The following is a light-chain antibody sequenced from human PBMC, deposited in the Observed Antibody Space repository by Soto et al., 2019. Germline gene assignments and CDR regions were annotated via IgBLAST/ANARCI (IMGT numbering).Light chain of an antibody. J-gene: IGLJ2*01. CDR1: SSDVGGYNY. V-gene: IGLV2-14*01. Sequence: QSALTQPAPVSGSPGQSITISCTGTSSDVGGYNYVSWYQQHPGKAPKLMIYDVSNRPSGVSNRFSGSKSGNTASLTISGLQAEDEADYYCSSYTISSTLHVVFGGGTKVTVL. CDR2: DVS. CDR3: SSYTISSTLHVV.